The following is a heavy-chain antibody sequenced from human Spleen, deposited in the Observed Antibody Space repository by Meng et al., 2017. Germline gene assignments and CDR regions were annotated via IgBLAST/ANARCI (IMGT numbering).Heavy chain of an antibody. CDR3: ASKLDS. J-gene: IGHJ4*02. Sequence: GESLKVSCAASGFSFSSHEMNWVRQAPGKGLEWVSNISSSGNIIYYADSVKGRFTISRDNAKNSLYLQMNSLRGEDTAVYYCASKLDSWGQGTLVTVSS. CDR2: ISSSGNII. CDR1: GFSFSSHE. V-gene: IGHV3-48*03.